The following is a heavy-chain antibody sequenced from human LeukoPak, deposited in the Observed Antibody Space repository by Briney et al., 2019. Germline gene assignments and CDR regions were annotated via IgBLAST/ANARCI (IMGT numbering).Heavy chain of an antibody. V-gene: IGHV3-21*01. CDR2: ISSSSGYI. CDR1: GFTFSSYS. CDR3: ARDRSGSPNDC. J-gene: IGHJ4*02. Sequence: GGSLRLSCAGSGFTFSSYSMNWVRQAPGKGLEWVSCISSSSGYIYYADSVKGRFTISRDDAKSSLYLQMNSLRAEDTAVYYCARDRSGSPNDCWGQGTLVTVSS. D-gene: IGHD1-26*01.